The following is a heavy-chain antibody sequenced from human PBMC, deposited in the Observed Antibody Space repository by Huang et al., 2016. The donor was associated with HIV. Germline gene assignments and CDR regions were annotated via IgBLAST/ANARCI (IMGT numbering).Heavy chain of an antibody. V-gene: IGHV4-39*01. CDR1: GGSITDSNYY. Sequence: QLQLQESGPGLVRPSETLSLICTVSGGSITDSNYYWGWIRQPPGQGLEWIGSIYLRGATEYNPSLKSRVTMSVDTSKNRFSLDIRSVAGADTAIYYCARHFGSWSGYFDSWGQGTLVPVSS. CDR3: ARHFGSWSGYFDS. CDR2: IYLRGAT. J-gene: IGHJ4*02. D-gene: IGHD3-10*01.